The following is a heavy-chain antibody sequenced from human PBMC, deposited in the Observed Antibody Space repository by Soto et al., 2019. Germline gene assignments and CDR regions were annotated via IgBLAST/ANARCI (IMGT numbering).Heavy chain of an antibody. V-gene: IGHV1-69*04. Sequence: SVKVSCKASGYTFTSYAMNWVRQAPGQGLEWMGRIIPILGIANYAQKFQGRVTITADKSTSTAYMELSSLRSEDTAVYYCARAQRNYYDSSGYLLGFDYWGQGTLVTVSS. D-gene: IGHD3-22*01. CDR3: ARAQRNYYDSSGYLLGFDY. J-gene: IGHJ4*02. CDR2: IIPILGIA. CDR1: GYTFTSYA.